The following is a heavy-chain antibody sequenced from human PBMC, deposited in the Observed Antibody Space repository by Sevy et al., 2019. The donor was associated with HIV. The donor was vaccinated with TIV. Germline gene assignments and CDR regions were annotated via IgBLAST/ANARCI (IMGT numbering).Heavy chain of an antibody. D-gene: IGHD2-2*01. CDR2: ISGSGGST. V-gene: IGHV3-23*01. CDR3: AKDSPPYCSSTSCSLGDYYYGMDV. J-gene: IGHJ6*02. Sequence: GGSLRLSCAASGFTFSSYAMSWVRQAPGKGLEWVSAISGSGGSTYYADSVKGRFTISRDNSKNTLYRQMNSLGAEDTAVYYCAKDSPPYCSSTSCSLGDYYYGMDVWGQGTTVTVSS. CDR1: GFTFSSYA.